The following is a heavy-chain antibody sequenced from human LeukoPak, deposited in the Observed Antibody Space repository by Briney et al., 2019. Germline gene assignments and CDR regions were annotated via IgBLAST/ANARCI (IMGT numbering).Heavy chain of an antibody. Sequence: ASVKVSCKASGYTFTGYYMHWVRQAPGQGLEWMGWINPNSGGTNYAQKFQGRVTMTRDTSISTAYMELSRLRSDDTAVYYCARVSYRWTSLQFDYWGQGTLVTVSS. V-gene: IGHV1-2*02. D-gene: IGHD3-16*01. CDR2: INPNSGGT. CDR3: ARVSYRWTSLQFDY. J-gene: IGHJ4*02. CDR1: GYTFTGYY.